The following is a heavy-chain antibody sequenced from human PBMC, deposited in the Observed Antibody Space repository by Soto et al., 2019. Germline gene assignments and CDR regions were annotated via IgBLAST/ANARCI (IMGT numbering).Heavy chain of an antibody. V-gene: IGHV1-58*01. Sequence: SVKVSCKASGFTFTSSAVPWVRQARGQRLEWIGWIVVGSGNTNYAQKFQERVTITRDMSTSTAYLELSSLRSEDTAVYYCAADPDTAMGILDYWG. CDR1: GFTFTSSA. CDR2: IVVGSGNT. J-gene: IGHJ4*01. D-gene: IGHD5-18*01. CDR3: AADPDTAMGILDY.